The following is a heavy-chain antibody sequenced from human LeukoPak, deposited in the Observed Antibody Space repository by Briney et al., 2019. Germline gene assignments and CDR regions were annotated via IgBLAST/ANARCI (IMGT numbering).Heavy chain of an antibody. CDR1: GFTFSSYA. CDR3: ASLGDFWRGFTKRFDY. CDR2: IKQDGSEK. Sequence: GGSLRLSCAASGFTFSSYAMSWVRQAPGKGLEWVANIKQDGSEKYYVDSVKGRFTISRDNAKNSLYLQMNSLRAEDTAVYYCASLGDFWRGFTKRFDYWGQGTLVTVSS. J-gene: IGHJ4*02. V-gene: IGHV3-7*01. D-gene: IGHD3-3*01.